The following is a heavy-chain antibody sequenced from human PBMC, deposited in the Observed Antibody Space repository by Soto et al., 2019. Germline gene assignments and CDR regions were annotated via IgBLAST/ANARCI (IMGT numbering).Heavy chain of an antibody. D-gene: IGHD3-22*01. Sequence: QVQLVQSGAEVRKPGSSVKVSCRSSGGTFNNHAVTWVRQAPGQGLEWMGGIIPIFGTTNYAPKFQARVTIPSDRPTKVVFLELNSLTSEDTAVYFCARSFHDRTGYYLYDFDSWGQGTLVTVSS. V-gene: IGHV1-69*06. CDR1: GGTFNNHA. CDR2: IIPIFGTT. CDR3: ARSFHDRTGYYLYDFDS. J-gene: IGHJ4*02.